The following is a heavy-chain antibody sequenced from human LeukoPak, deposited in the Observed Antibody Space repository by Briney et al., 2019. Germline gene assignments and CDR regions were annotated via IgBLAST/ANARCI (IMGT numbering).Heavy chain of an antibody. J-gene: IGHJ5*02. Sequence: PGGSLRLSCAASGFTFSSYAMHWVRQAPGKGLEWVAVISYDGSNKYYADSVKGRFTISRDNSKNTLYLQMNSLRAEDTAVYYCARDQFFSIIYYYDSSGPFDPWGQGTLVTVSS. CDR2: ISYDGSNK. CDR3: ARDQFFSIIYYYDSSGPFDP. CDR1: GFTFSSYA. D-gene: IGHD3-22*01. V-gene: IGHV3-30-3*01.